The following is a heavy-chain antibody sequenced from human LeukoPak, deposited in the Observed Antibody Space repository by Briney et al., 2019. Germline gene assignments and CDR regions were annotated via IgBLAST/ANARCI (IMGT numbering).Heavy chain of an antibody. V-gene: IGHV4-39*01. J-gene: IGHJ5*02. CDR2: IYYSMKT. D-gene: IGHD6-13*01. Sequence: PWESLSLTCTVSGGSLSSSSYYWVWIRQPPGKGLEWFGSIYYSMKTYYNPSIRRRITISVDTTNNQFSLMLSCVTHANAALYFCARHSSSWWGLNWFDLWGEGTLVTVSA. CDR1: GGSLSSSSYY. CDR3: ARHSSSWWGLNWFDL.